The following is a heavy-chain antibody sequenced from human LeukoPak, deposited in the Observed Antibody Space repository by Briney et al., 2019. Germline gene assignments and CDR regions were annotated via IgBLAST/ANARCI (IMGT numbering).Heavy chain of an antibody. CDR1: GGSISSYY. Sequence: SETLSLTCTVSGGSISSYYWSWIRQPAGKALEWIGRIYTSGSTNYNPSLKSRVTMSVDTSKNQFSLKLSSVTAADTAVYYCARDMRYCGSTSCYLYYFDSWGQGTLITVSS. CDR3: ARDMRYCGSTSCYLYYFDS. J-gene: IGHJ4*02. D-gene: IGHD2-2*01. V-gene: IGHV4-4*07. CDR2: IYTSGST.